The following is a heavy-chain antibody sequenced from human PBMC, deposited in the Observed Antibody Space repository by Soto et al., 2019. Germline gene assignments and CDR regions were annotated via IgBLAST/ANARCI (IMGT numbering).Heavy chain of an antibody. CDR3: ARLKTYDILTAYEKSDY. CDR2: IYYSGST. V-gene: IGHV4-30-4*01. J-gene: IGHJ4*02. CDR1: GGSISSGDYY. Sequence: PSETLSLTCTVSGGSISSGDYYWSWIRQPPGKGLEWIGYIYYSGSTYYNPSLKSRVTISVDTSKNQFSLKLTSVTAADTALYFCARLKTYDILTAYEKSDYWGQGTLVNVS. D-gene: IGHD3-9*01.